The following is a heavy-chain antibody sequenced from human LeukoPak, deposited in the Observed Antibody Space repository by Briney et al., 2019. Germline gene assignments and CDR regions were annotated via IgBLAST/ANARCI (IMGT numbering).Heavy chain of an antibody. CDR3: ARDPLTTPDTASGYFDY. V-gene: IGHV4-39*07. Sequence: PSETLSLTCTVSGGSISSSSYYWGWIRQPPGKGLEWIGSIYYSGSTYYNPSLKSRVTISVDTSKNQFSLKLSSVTAADTAVYYCARDPLTTPDTASGYFDYWGQGTLVTVSS. CDR1: GGSISSSSYY. D-gene: IGHD5-18*01. CDR2: IYYSGST. J-gene: IGHJ4*02.